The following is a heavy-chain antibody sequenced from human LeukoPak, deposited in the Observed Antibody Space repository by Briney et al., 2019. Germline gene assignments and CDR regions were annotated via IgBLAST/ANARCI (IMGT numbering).Heavy chain of an antibody. CDR1: GFTFSSYG. D-gene: IGHD6-13*01. V-gene: IGHV3-30*02. CDR3: AKDGTDYFDY. Sequence: GGSLRLSCAASGFTFSSYGMHWVRQAPGKGLGWVAFIRYDGSNKYYADSVKGRFTISRDNSKNTPYLQMNSLRAEDTAVYYCAKDGTDYFDYWGQGTLVTVSS. J-gene: IGHJ4*02. CDR2: IRYDGSNK.